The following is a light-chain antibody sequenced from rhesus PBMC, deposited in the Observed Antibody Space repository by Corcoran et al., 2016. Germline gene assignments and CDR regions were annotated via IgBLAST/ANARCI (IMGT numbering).Light chain of an antibody. CDR2: GAS. J-gene: IGKJ4*01. CDR1: QSVSSY. CDR3: QQYSNWPLT. V-gene: IGKV3S9*01. Sequence: EIVMTQSPATLSLSPGERATLSCRASQSVSSYVAWYQQKPEQAPRLLIYGASSRATGIPDRFSGSGSGTDFTLTSSSLEPEDCAVYYCQQYSNWPLTFGGGTKVEIK.